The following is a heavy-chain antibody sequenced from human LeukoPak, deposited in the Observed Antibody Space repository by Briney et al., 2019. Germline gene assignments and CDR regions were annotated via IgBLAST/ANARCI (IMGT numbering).Heavy chain of an antibody. J-gene: IGHJ5*02. CDR1: GGSISSYY. CDR3: ARDRYYYDSSGYYAWFDP. V-gene: IGHV4-4*07. CDR2: IYISGST. D-gene: IGHD3-22*01. Sequence: KPSETLSLTCTVSGGSISSYYWSWIRQPAGKGLEWIGRIYISGSTNYNPSLKSRVTMSVDTSKNQFSLKLSSVSAADTAVYYCARDRYYYDSSGYYAWFDPWGQGTLVTVSS.